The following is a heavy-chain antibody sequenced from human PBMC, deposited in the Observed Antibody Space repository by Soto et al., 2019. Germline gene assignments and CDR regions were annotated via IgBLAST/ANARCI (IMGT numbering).Heavy chain of an antibody. J-gene: IGHJ4*02. D-gene: IGHD1-26*01. CDR3: VRDDVGVGIDS. V-gene: IGHV3-74*01. CDR1: GFTFSSYW. CDR2: INSDGSST. Sequence: PGGSLRLSCAASGFTFSSYWMHWVRQAPEKGLMWVSHINSDGSSTTYADSVKGRFTISRDNAKNTLFLQMNSLRADDTAVYYCVRDDVGVGIDSWGRGTLVTVSS.